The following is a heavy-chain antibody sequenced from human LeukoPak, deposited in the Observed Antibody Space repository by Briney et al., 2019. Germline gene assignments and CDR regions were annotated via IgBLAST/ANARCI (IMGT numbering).Heavy chain of an antibody. D-gene: IGHD3-22*01. J-gene: IGHJ4*02. CDR3: ARDLRPYYYDSSGYYPDY. CDR1: GFTFSSYG. V-gene: IGHV3-30*19. CDR2: IWYDGSNK. Sequence: GRSLRLSCAASGFTFSSYGMHWVRQAPGKGLEWVAVIWYDGSNKYYADSVKGRFTISRDNSKNTLYLQMNSLRAEDTAVYYCARDLRPYYYDSSGYYPDYWGQGTLVTVSS.